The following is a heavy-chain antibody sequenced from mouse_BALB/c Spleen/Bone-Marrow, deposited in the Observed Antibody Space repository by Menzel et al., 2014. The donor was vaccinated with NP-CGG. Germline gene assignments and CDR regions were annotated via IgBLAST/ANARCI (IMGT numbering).Heavy chain of an antibody. CDR1: GYTFTIYW. Sequence: QVQLQQTGAELVQPGASGKLSCAASGYTFTIYWMHWVKQRPGQGLEWIGEIDQSDSDANYNQKFKGKATLTVDKSSTTSYMQRSSLTSEDSAVYYCARRKYYGSHYWYFDFCGAGTTATVSS. V-gene: IGHV1-69*02. CDR2: IDQSDSDA. CDR3: ARRKYYGSHYWYFDF. J-gene: IGHJ1*01. D-gene: IGHD1-1*01.